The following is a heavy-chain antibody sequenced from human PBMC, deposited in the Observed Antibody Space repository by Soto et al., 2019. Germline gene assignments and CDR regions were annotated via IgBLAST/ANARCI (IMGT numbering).Heavy chain of an antibody. CDR3: VKHDNRYFDL. CDR2: IYNSESN. D-gene: IGHD3-22*01. J-gene: IGHJ2*01. V-gene: IGHV4-61*01. Sequence: QVQLQESGPGLVKPSDTLSLTCTASDGAVSSGQYYWTLIRQPPGKGLGWIGYIYNSESNNYKPSVSSRLTLSIDTSKNLVFLELDSVAAADTAVYYGVKHDNRYFDLWGPGTLVTVSS. CDR1: DGAVSSGQYY.